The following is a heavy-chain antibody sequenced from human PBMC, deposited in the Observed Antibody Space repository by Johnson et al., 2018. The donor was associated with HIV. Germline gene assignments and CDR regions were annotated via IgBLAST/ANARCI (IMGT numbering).Heavy chain of an antibody. CDR1: GFTFSSYA. Sequence: QVQLVESGGGVVQPGRSLRLSCAASGFTFSSYAMHWVRQAPGKGLEWVAVISYDGSNKYYADSVKGRFTISRDNSKNTLYLQMNSLRAEDTAVDYCARDFIAPDLGDAFDIWGQGTMVTVSS. J-gene: IGHJ3*02. V-gene: IGHV3-30-3*01. CDR2: ISYDGSNK. CDR3: ARDFIAPDLGDAFDI. D-gene: IGHD6-25*01.